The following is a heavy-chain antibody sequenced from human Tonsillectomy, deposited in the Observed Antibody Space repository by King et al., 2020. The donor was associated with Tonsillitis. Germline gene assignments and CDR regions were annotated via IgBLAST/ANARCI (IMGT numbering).Heavy chain of an antibody. J-gene: IGHJ3*02. D-gene: IGHD3-10*01. CDR1: GDSISTYY. CDR2: IYYSGST. CDR3: ARDYGDTDAFDI. V-gene: IGHV4-59*01. Sequence: VQLRESGPGLVKPSETLSLTCTVSGDSISTYYWSWIRPPPGKGLEWIGYIYYSGSTNYNPSLKSRVTISVDTSKNQFSLKLSSVTAADTAVYYCARDYGDTDAFDIWGQGTMVTVSS.